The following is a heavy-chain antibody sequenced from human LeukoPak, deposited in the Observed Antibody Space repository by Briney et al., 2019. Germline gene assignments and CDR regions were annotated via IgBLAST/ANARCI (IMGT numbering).Heavy chain of an antibody. Sequence: PGRSLRLSCLASGFTFKNYAFHWVRQAPGTGLDWLAVVSNDGNSKFYADSVKGRFTISRDNSKNTLYLQMNSLRAEDTAVYYCARHWPPWNGSSWLIFDYWGQGTLVTVSS. CDR1: GFTFKNYA. CDR2: VSNDGNSK. CDR3: ARHWPPWNGSSWLIFDY. V-gene: IGHV3-30*14. D-gene: IGHD6-13*01. J-gene: IGHJ4*02.